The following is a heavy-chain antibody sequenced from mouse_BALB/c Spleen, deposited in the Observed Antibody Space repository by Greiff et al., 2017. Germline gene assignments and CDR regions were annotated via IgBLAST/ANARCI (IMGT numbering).Heavy chain of an antibody. CDR3: ARLRLPDWYFDV. V-gene: IGHV3-8*02. Sequence: EVKLQESGPSLVKPSQTLSLTCSVTGDSITSGYWNWIRKFPGNKLEYMGYISYSGSTYYNPSLKSRISITRDTSKNQYYLQLNSVTTEDTATYYCARLRLPDWYFDVWGAGTTVTVSS. CDR1: GDSITSGY. D-gene: IGHD1-2*01. J-gene: IGHJ1*01. CDR2: ISYSGST.